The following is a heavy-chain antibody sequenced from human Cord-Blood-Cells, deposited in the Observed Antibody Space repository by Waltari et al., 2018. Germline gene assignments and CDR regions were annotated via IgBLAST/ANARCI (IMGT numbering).Heavy chain of an antibody. Sequence: QVQLVQSGAEVKKPGASVKVSCKVSGYTLTELSMHWVRQAPGKGLEWMGGFDREYGETIYSQKFQGRVTMTEETSTDTAYMELTSLRSEDTAVYYCATVGSSWYWYFDLWGRGTLVTVSS. D-gene: IGHD6-13*01. V-gene: IGHV1-24*01. J-gene: IGHJ2*01. CDR2: FDREYGET. CDR3: ATVGSSWYWYFDL. CDR1: GYTLTELS.